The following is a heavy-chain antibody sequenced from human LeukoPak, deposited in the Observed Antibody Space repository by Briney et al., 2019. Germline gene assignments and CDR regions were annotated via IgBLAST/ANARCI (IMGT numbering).Heavy chain of an antibody. Sequence: GGSLRLSCAASGFTFSSYAMRWVRQAPGKGLEWVAVISYDGSNKYYADSVKGRFTISRDNSKNTLYLQMNSLRAEDTAVYHCATMTPFDYWGQGPLVTVSS. CDR3: ATMTPFDY. J-gene: IGHJ4*02. V-gene: IGHV3-30-3*01. D-gene: IGHD4-17*01. CDR2: ISYDGSNK. CDR1: GFTFSSYA.